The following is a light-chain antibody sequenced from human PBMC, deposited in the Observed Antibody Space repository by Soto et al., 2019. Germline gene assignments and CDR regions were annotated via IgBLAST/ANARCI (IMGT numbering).Light chain of an antibody. J-gene: IGKJ4*01. V-gene: IGKV1-5*03. CDR3: QQYARNPLT. CDR1: QSISSR. CDR2: MAS. Sequence: DIQMTQSPSTLSASVGDRVTISCRASQSISSRLAWYQQKAGKAPKLLIYMASGLQSGVPSRFGGSGSGTEFTLIISSLQPDDFATYYCQQYARNPLTFGGGTKVDIK.